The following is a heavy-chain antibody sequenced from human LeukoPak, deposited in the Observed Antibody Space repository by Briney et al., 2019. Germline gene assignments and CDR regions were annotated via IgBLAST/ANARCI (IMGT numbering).Heavy chain of an antibody. Sequence: SETLSLTCTVSGGSISSYYWSWIRQPPGKGLEWIGEINHSGSTNYNPSLKSRVTISVDTSKNQFSLKLSSVTAADTAVYYCARAPPLALYYYGMDVWGQGTTVTVSS. D-gene: IGHD3-3*02. CDR1: GGSISSYY. V-gene: IGHV4-34*01. CDR2: INHSGST. CDR3: ARAPPLALYYYGMDV. J-gene: IGHJ6*02.